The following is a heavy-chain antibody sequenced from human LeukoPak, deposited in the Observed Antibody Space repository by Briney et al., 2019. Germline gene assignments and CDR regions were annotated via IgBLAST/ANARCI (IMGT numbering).Heavy chain of an antibody. CDR2: ISAYNGNT. V-gene: IGHV1-18*04. CDR1: GYTFTSYG. D-gene: IGHD3-10*01. Sequence: APVKVSCKASGYTFTSYGISWVRQAPGQGLEWMGWISAYNGNTNYAQKLQGRVTMTTDTSTSTAYMELRSLRSDDTAVYYCARNLLNYGSGSYLEDYWGQGTLVTVSS. J-gene: IGHJ4*02. CDR3: ARNLLNYGSGSYLEDY.